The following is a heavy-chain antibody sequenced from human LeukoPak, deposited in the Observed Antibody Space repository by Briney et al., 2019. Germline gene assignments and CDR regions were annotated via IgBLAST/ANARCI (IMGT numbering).Heavy chain of an antibody. V-gene: IGHV4-34*01. CDR2: INHSGST. CDR3: ARDLEERHDY. J-gene: IGHJ4*02. Sequence: SETLSLTCAVYGGSFSGYYWSWIRQPPGKGLEWIGEINHSGSTNYNPSLKSRVTISVDTSKNQFSLKLSSVTAADTAVYYCARDLEERHDYWGQGTLVTVSS. CDR1: GGSFSGYY.